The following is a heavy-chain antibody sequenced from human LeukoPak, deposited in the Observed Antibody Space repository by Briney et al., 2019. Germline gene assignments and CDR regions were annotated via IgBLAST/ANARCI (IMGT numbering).Heavy chain of an antibody. CDR3: ARDRMDTGTYFDY. CDR1: GYTFTNYG. J-gene: IGHJ4*02. CDR2: ISTYNGNT. V-gene: IGHV1-18*01. D-gene: IGHD5-18*01. Sequence: ASVKVSCKTSGYTFTNYGISWVRQAPGQGLEWMGWISTYNGNTNYAQKLQGRVTMTTDTSTTTAYMELRSLRSDDTAMYYCARDRMDTGTYFDYWGQGTPVTVSS.